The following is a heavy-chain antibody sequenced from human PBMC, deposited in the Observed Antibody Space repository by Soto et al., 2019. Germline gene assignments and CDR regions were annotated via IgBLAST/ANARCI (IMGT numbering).Heavy chain of an antibody. CDR2: IKGKIDAGTT. J-gene: IGHJ4*02. V-gene: IGHV3-15*07. D-gene: IGHD5-12*01. CDR3: TSQGYSSIVNSPPF. Sequence: GGSLRLSCAASGFTFSNAWLSWVRQAPGKGLEWVGRIKGKIDAGTTDYAAPVKGRFTISRDDSKNTLYLQMNSLNTEDTAVYYCTSQGYSSIVNSPPFWGQGTLVTVSS. CDR1: GFTFSNAW.